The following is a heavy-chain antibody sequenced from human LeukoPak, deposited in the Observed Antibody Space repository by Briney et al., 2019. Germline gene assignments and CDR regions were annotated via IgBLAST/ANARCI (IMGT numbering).Heavy chain of an antibody. D-gene: IGHD6-19*01. CDR3: AAVAGTGYYYGMDV. CDR1: GFVFTRYA. J-gene: IGHJ6*02. CDR2: ISGSGGST. V-gene: IGHV3-23*01. Sequence: GGSLRLSCVASGFVFTRYAMSWVRQAPGKGLEWVSAISGSGGSTYYADSVKGRFTISRDNSKNTLYLQMNSLRAEDTAVYYCAAVAGTGYYYGMDVWGQGTTVTVSS.